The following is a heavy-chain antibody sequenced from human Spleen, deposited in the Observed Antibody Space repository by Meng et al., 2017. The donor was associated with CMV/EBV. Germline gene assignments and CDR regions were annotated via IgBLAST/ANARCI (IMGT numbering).Heavy chain of an antibody. V-gene: IGHV3-53*01. CDR2: IYCGGST. CDR1: GVTVSGTS. J-gene: IGHJ4*02. CDR3: ARTYYDFWSGGYYFDY. Sequence: SGVTVSGTSVRSVRQAPGQGLRWVSVIYCGGSTYYAVSLKGGFTISRDNTKNTLYLQMNSLKGEGKGVYYWARTYYDFWSGGYYFDYWGQGTLVTVSS. D-gene: IGHD3-3*01.